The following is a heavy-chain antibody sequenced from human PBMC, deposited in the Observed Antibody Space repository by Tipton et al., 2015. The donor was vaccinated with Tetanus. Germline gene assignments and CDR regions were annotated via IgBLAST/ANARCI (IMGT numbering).Heavy chain of an antibody. CDR2: IYSGGST. CDR1: GFTVRSNY. CDR3: ARDLSGIIPSDY. Sequence: SLRLSCAASGFTVRSNYMSWVRQAPGKGLEWVSIIYSGGSTYSADSVKGRFTISTDNSKNTLYLQMNSLRAEDTAVYYCARDLSGIIPSDYWGQGTLVTVSS. V-gene: IGHV3-66*01. J-gene: IGHJ4*02. D-gene: IGHD1-20*01.